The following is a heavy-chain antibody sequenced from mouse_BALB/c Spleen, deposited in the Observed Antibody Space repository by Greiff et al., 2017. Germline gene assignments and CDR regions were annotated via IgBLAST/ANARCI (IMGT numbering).Heavy chain of an antibody. Sequence: EVQLQQSGAELVKPGASVKLSCTASGFNIKDTYMHWVKQRPEQGLEWIGRIDPANGNTKYDPKFQGKATITADTSSNTASLQLSSLTSEDTAVYYCARFYYGYDYAMDYWGQGTSVTVSS. CDR2: IDPANGNT. V-gene: IGHV14-3*02. D-gene: IGHD1-2*01. CDR3: ARFYYGYDYAMDY. CDR1: GFNIKDTY. J-gene: IGHJ4*01.